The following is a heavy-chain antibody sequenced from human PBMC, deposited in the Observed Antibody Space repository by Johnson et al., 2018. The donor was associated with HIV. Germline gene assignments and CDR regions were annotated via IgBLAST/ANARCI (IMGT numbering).Heavy chain of an antibody. CDR3: ARDWGTRGWDDAFDI. J-gene: IGHJ3*02. Sequence: VQLVESGGGLVQPGGSLRLSCAASGFTFSSYWMSWVRQAPGKGLEWVANIKQDGSEKYYVDSVKGRFTISRDNAKNSLYLQMNSLRAEDTAVCYCARDWGTRGWDDAFDIWGQGTMVTVSS. CDR2: IKQDGSEK. CDR1: GFTFSSYW. V-gene: IGHV3-7*01. D-gene: IGHD3-16*01.